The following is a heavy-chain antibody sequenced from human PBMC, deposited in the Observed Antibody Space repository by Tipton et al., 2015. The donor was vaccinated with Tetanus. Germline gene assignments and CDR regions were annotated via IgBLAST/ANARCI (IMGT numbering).Heavy chain of an antibody. V-gene: IGHV3-30*03. J-gene: IGHJ4*02. CDR2: ISYDGSNK. CDR1: GFTFSSYG. Sequence: SLRLSCAASGFTFSSYGMHWVRQAPGKGLEWVAVISYDGSNKYYADSVKDRFTISRDNSKNTLYLQMNSLRAEDTAVYYCATNGYSSGLLGFDYWGQGTLVTVSS. CDR3: ATNGYSSGLLGFDY. D-gene: IGHD3-22*01.